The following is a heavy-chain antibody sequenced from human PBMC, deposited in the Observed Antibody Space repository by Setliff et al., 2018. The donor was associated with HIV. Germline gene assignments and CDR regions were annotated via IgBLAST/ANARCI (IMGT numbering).Heavy chain of an antibody. D-gene: IGHD7-27*01. CDR2: IFPRDSDT. V-gene: IGHV5-51*01. Sequence: PGESLKISCEGSGYTFSSYWIAWVRQVPGRGLEWMGIIFPRDSDTRYSPSLEGQVTISADRSINTAFLQWSSLEASDTAMYYCIRRRRAPGAADLESYWGQGTLVTVSS. J-gene: IGHJ4*02. CDR1: GYTFSSYW. CDR3: IRRRRAPGAADLESY.